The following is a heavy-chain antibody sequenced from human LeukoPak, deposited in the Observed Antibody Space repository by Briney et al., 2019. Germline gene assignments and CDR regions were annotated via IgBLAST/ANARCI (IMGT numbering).Heavy chain of an antibody. Sequence: SGPTLVNPTQTLTLTCTFSGLSLTTSGVGVGWIRQPPGKALEWLALIYYNDDKRYRPSLKSRLTITKDTSKNQVVLTMTNMDPVDKATYYCAHSQWFAGGEVFDIWGQGTMVTVSS. J-gene: IGHJ3*02. CDR3: AHSQWFAGGEVFDI. V-gene: IGHV2-5*01. D-gene: IGHD3-10*01. CDR2: IYYNDDK. CDR1: GLSLTTSGVG.